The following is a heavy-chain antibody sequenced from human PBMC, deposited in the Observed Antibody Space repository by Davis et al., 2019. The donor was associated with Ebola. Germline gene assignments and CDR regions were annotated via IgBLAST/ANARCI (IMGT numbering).Heavy chain of an antibody. CDR1: GFTFSNYG. Sequence: PGGSLRLSCAASGFTFSNYGIHWVRQAPGKGLEWVAGISFEGGNKYYADSVKGRFTISRDNSKSTLYLQMSSLRPEDTAVYYCAKLRTAIFGEEPGESDDWGRGTLVTVSS. CDR2: ISFEGGNK. CDR3: AKLRTAIFGEEPGESDD. V-gene: IGHV3-30*18. D-gene: IGHD3-3*01. J-gene: IGHJ4*02.